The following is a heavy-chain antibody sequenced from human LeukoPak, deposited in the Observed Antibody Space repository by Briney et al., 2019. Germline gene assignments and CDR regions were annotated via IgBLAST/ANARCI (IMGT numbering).Heavy chain of an antibody. D-gene: IGHD3-10*02. Sequence: TETLSLTCTVSGGSISSYYWSWIRQPPGKGLEWIGYIYASGGTNYNPSLKSRVTISVDTSKNQFSLKLSSATAADTAVYYCARNVPPGYWGQGTLVTVSS. CDR1: GGSISSYY. V-gene: IGHV4-4*09. J-gene: IGHJ4*02. CDR3: ARNVPPGY. CDR2: IYASGGT.